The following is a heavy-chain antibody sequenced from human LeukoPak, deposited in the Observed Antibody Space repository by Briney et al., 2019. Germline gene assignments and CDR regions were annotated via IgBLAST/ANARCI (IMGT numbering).Heavy chain of an antibody. Sequence: KASETLSLTCTVSGGSTSGYFWSWIRQPAGKGPEWIGRIYTNENTNYGPSLKSRVTMSVDTSKNQFSLKLTSVTAADTAVYYCARERGETYCGGNCYYFGYWGPGTVVAVSS. J-gene: IGHJ4*02. D-gene: IGHD2-21*01. CDR2: IYTNENT. CDR3: ARERGETYCGGNCYYFGY. V-gene: IGHV4-4*07. CDR1: GGSTSGYF.